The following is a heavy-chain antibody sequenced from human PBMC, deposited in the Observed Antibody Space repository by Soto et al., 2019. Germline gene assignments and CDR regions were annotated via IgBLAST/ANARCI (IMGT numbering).Heavy chain of an antibody. CDR2: ISAHNGNT. D-gene: IGHD1-1*01. J-gene: IGHJ4*02. CDR3: ARGRYGDY. V-gene: IGHV1-18*01. Sequence: QVHLVQSGAEVKKPGASVKVSCKGSGYAFTTYGITWVRQAPGQGLEWMGWISAHNGNTNYAQKLEGRVTVTRDTSTSKAYMELRSLRSDDTAVYYCARGRYGDYWGQGALVTVSS. CDR1: GYAFTTYG.